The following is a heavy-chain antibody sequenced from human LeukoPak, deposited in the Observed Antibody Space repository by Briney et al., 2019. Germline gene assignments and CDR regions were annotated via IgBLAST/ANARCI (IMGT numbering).Heavy chain of an antibody. J-gene: IGHJ4*02. V-gene: IGHV5-51*01. CDR3: ARHVGGSYYNGQDDN. D-gene: IGHD3-10*01. CDR1: GYSFTNYW. CDR2: IYPDDSDT. Sequence: GESLKISCKASGYSFTNYWIGWVRQMPGKGLEWMGIIYPDDSDTRYRPSFQGQVTISADKSISTAYLQWSSLKASDTAMYYCARHVGGSYYNGQDDNWGQGTLVTASS.